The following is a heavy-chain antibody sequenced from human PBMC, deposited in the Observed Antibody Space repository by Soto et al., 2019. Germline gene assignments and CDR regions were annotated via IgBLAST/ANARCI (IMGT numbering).Heavy chain of an antibody. J-gene: IGHJ4*02. D-gene: IGHD4-4*01. CDR3: ATGYTDYTRGY. CDR1: GFTFRNVW. Sequence: EVQLVESGGGLVQPGGSLRLSCAASGFTFRNVWMHWVRQIPGKGMVWVANINSAGSWANHADSVKGRFTISRDNAQNTLHLQMISLRVEDTAIFFCATGYTDYTRGYWGEGGLVMVS. CDR2: INSAGSWA. V-gene: IGHV3-74*01.